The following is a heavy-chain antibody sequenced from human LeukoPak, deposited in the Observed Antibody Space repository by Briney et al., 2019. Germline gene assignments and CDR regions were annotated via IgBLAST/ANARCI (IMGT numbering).Heavy chain of an antibody. V-gene: IGHV3-9*01. CDR2: ISWNSGSI. J-gene: IGHJ4*02. CDR1: GFTFDDYA. D-gene: IGHD2-2*01. Sequence: GGSLRLSCAASGFTFDDYAMHWVRQAPGKGLEWVSGISWNSGSIGYADSVKGRFTISRDNAKNSLYLQMNSLRAEDTALYYCAKDHCSSTSCHFDYWGQGALVTVSS. CDR3: AKDHCSSTSCHFDY.